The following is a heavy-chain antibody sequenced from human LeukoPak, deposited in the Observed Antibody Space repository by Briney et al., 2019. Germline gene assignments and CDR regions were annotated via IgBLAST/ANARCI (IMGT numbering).Heavy chain of an antibody. Sequence: ASVKVSRKASGYTFTGYYIHWVRQAPGQGLEWMGWINPNSGGTNYAQKFQGRVTMTRDTSISTAYMELSRLRSDDTAVYYCARGASSGWYDYYYYGMDVWGQGTTVTVSS. CDR2: INPNSGGT. CDR3: ARGASSGWYDYYYYGMDV. CDR1: GYTFTGYY. V-gene: IGHV1-2*02. D-gene: IGHD6-19*01. J-gene: IGHJ6*02.